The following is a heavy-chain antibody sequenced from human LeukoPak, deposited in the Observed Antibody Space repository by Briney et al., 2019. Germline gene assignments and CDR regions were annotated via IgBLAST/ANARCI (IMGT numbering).Heavy chain of an antibody. CDR1: GFTVNSNY. CDR3: AAVAGYYYYMDV. Sequence: GGSLRLSRAASGFTVNSNYMSWVRQAPGKGLEWVSVIYSGGSTYYADSVKGRFTISRDNSKNTLYLQMNSLRAEDTAVYYCAAVAGYYYYMDVWGKGTTVTISS. J-gene: IGHJ6*03. CDR2: IYSGGST. D-gene: IGHD4-23*01. V-gene: IGHV3-66*01.